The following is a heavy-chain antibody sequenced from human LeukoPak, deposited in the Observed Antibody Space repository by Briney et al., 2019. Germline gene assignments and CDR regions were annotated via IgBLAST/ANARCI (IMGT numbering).Heavy chain of an antibody. CDR2: IYYSGST. CDR1: GGSISSSSYY. V-gene: IGHV4-39*01. CDR3: ARGAWSSSWSGDDAFDI. Sequence: TSETLSLTCTVSGGSISSSSYYWGWIRQPPGKGLEWIGSIYYSGSTYYNPSLKSRVTISVDTSKNQFSLKLSSVTAADTAVYYCARGAWSSSWSGDDAFDIWGQGTMVTVSS. D-gene: IGHD6-13*01. J-gene: IGHJ3*02.